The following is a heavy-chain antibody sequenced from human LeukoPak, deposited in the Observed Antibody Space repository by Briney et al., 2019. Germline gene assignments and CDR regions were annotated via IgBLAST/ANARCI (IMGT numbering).Heavy chain of an antibody. V-gene: IGHV3-7*01. J-gene: IGHJ4*02. D-gene: IGHD5-18*01. CDR3: ARDLAYSRLDY. CDR1: GFTFSSYS. CDR2: INPDGSEK. Sequence: GGSLRLSCAASGFTFSSYSMNWVRQAPGKGLEWVASINPDGSEKYSVDSVEGRFTISRDNAKNLLYLQVNSLRVEDTAFYYCARDLAYSRLDYWGQGMLVTVSS.